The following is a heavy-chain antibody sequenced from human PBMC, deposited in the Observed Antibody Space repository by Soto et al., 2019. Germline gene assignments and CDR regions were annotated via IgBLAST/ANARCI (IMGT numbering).Heavy chain of an antibody. CDR1: GYTFSNFW. V-gene: IGHV5-51*01. D-gene: IGHD6-13*01. CDR2: IYPGDSET. J-gene: IGHJ1*01. Sequence: PGESLKISCQCSGYTFSNFWIAWVRQLPGKGLEYMGIIYPGDSETRYSPSFHGKVTISADRSIGTAYLQRSSLKASDTAMYYCARHSGVAEDGTDWGQGTLVTV. CDR3: ARHSGVAEDGTD.